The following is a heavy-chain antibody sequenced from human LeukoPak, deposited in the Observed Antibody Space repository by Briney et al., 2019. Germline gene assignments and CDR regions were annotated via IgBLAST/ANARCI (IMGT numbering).Heavy chain of an antibody. CDR3: AREGGSYYVEDY. V-gene: IGHV4-39*07. CDR2: IYYSGST. CDR1: GGSISSSSYY. D-gene: IGHD1-26*01. Sequence: SETLSLTCTVSGGSISSSSYYWGWIRQPPGKGLEWIGSIYYSGSTYYNPSLKSRVTISVDTSKNQFSLKLSSVTAADTAVYYCAREGGSYYVEDYWGQGTLVTVSS. J-gene: IGHJ4*02.